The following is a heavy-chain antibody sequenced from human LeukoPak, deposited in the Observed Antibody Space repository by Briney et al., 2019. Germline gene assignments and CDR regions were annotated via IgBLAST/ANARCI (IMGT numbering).Heavy chain of an antibody. CDR2: INHSGST. V-gene: IGHV4-34*01. Sequence: SETLSLTCAVYGGSFSGYYWSWIRQPPGKGLEWIGEINHSGSTNYNPSLKSRVTISVDTSKNQFSLKLSSVTAADTAVYYCARGTQLWLPYYFDYWGQGTLVTVSS. J-gene: IGHJ4*02. D-gene: IGHD5-18*01. CDR3: ARGTQLWLPYYFDY. CDR1: GGSFSGYY.